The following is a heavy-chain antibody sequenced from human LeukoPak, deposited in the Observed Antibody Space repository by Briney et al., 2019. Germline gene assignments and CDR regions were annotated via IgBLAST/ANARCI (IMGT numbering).Heavy chain of an antibody. Sequence: GGSLRLSCAASGFPFSSYSMNWVRQAPGKGLEWVSAISGSGGSTYYADSVKGRFTISRDNSKNTLYLQMNSLRAEDTAVYYCAKLRWLQFYYFDYWGQGTLVTVSS. CDR1: GFPFSSYS. V-gene: IGHV3-23*01. D-gene: IGHD5-24*01. CDR3: AKLRWLQFYYFDY. J-gene: IGHJ4*02. CDR2: ISGSGGST.